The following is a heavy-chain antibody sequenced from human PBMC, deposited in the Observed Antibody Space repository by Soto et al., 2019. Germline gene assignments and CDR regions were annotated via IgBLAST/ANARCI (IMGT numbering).Heavy chain of an antibody. V-gene: IGHV4-59*01. Sequence: SETLSLTCTVPGGSISSYYWSWIRQPPGKGLEWIGYIYYSGSTNYNPSLKSRVTISVDTSKNQFSLKLSSVTAADTAVYYCASYGPYSSGWYLNYYFDYWGQGTLVTVS. CDR3: ASYGPYSSGWYLNYYFDY. D-gene: IGHD6-19*01. CDR1: GGSISSYY. J-gene: IGHJ4*02. CDR2: IYYSGST.